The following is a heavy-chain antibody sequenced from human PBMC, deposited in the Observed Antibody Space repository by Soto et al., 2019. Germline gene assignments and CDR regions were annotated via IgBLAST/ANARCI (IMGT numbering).Heavy chain of an antibody. Sequence: SETLSLTCTVSGGSISSSSYYWGWIRQPPGKGLEWIGSIYYSGSTYYNPSLKSRVTISVDTSKNQFSLKLSSVTAADTAVYYCARRRGSSSRGPYYYGMDVWGQGTTVTVSS. CDR3: ARRRGSSSRGPYYYGMDV. D-gene: IGHD6-13*01. V-gene: IGHV4-39*01. J-gene: IGHJ6*02. CDR2: IYYSGST. CDR1: GGSISSSSYY.